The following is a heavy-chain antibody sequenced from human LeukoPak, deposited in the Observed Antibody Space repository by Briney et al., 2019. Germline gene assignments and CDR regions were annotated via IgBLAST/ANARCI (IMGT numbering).Heavy chain of an antibody. J-gene: IGHJ4*02. Sequence: SETLSLTCTVSGGSISSSSYYWGWIRQPPGKGLEWIGSIYYSGSTYYNPSLKSRVTISVDTSKNQSSLKLSSVTAADTAVYYCARIASWIQLWYFDYWGQGTLVTVSS. V-gene: IGHV4-39*01. CDR1: GGSISSSSYY. CDR3: ARIASWIQLWYFDY. CDR2: IYYSGST. D-gene: IGHD5-18*01.